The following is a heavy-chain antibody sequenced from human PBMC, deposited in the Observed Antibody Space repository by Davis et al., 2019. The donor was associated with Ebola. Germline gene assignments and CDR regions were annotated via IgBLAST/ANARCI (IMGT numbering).Heavy chain of an antibody. J-gene: IGHJ6*02. D-gene: IGHD3-16*01. Sequence: SETLSLTCAVYGGSISGYYWTWIRQPPGKGLEWIGNIYYTGGTHSSPSLKSRVTFFIDTSKDEFSLKLTSVTAADTAVYYCARDHGGGRMDVWGQGTTVTVSS. CDR2: IYYTGGT. CDR1: GGSISGYY. CDR3: ARDHGGGRMDV. V-gene: IGHV4-59*01.